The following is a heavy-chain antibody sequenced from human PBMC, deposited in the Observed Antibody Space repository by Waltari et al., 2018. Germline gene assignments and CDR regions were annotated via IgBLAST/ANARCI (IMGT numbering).Heavy chain of an antibody. Sequence: QVQLVESGGGVVQPGRSLRLSCAASGFTFSSYSMHWVRQAPGKGLEWVAVISYDGSNKYYADSVKGRFTISRDNSKNTLYLQMNSLRAEDTAVYYCAREYSGSYLDYWGQGTLVTVSS. J-gene: IGHJ4*02. CDR2: ISYDGSNK. D-gene: IGHD1-26*01. CDR3: AREYSGSYLDY. CDR1: GFTFSSYS. V-gene: IGHV3-30-3*01.